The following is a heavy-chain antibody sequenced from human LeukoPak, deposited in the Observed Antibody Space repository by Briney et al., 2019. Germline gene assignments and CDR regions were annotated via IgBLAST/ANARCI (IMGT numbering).Heavy chain of an antibody. V-gene: IGHV1-2*06. CDR2: ISPNSGGT. CDR1: GYTFTGYY. J-gene: IGHJ4*02. Sequence: ASVKVSCKASGYTFTGYYMHWVRQAPGQGLEWMGRISPNSGGTNYAQKFQGRVTMTRDTSISTAYMELSRLRSDDTAVYYCAREGIEDPHFDYWGQGTLVTVSS. CDR3: AREGIEDPHFDY. D-gene: IGHD2-15*01.